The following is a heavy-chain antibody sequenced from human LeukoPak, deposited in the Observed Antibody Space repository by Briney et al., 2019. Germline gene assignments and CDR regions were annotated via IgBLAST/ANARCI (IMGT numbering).Heavy chain of an antibody. Sequence: GGSLRLSCAATGFAFSAYEMNWVRQAPGKGLEWVAYSSGSDSTTYYADSVKGRFVISRDNARSSLYLHMNSLRAEDTALYYCTTLGYHLDSWGQGTLVTVSS. CDR1: GFAFSAYE. D-gene: IGHD3-22*01. CDR3: TTLGYHLDS. V-gene: IGHV3-48*03. CDR2: SSGSDSTT. J-gene: IGHJ4*02.